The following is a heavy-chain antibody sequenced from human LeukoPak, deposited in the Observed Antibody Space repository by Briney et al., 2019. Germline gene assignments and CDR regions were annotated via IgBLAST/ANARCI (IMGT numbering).Heavy chain of an antibody. CDR2: INHSGST. D-gene: IGHD1-14*01. CDR3: ARTNHDY. J-gene: IGHJ4*02. CDR1: GGSFSGYY. Sequence: SETLSLTCAVYGGSFSGYYWSWIRQPPGKGLEWIGEINHSGSTNYNPSLKSRVTISVDTSKNQFSLKLSSVTAADTAVYYRARTNHDYWGQGTLVTVSS. V-gene: IGHV4-34*01.